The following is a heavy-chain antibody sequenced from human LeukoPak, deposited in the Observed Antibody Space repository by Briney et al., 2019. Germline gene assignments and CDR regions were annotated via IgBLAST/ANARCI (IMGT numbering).Heavy chain of an antibody. CDR2: ISSSSSYI. D-gene: IGHD4-11*01. CDR1: GFTFSSYS. Sequence: GGSLRLSCAASGFTFSSYSMNWVRQAPGKGLEWVSSISSSSSYIYYADSVKGRFTISRDNAKNSLYLQMNSLRAEDTAVYYCVRSAFLTTEFYFDYWGQGTLVTVSS. V-gene: IGHV3-21*01. CDR3: VRSAFLTTEFYFDY. J-gene: IGHJ4*02.